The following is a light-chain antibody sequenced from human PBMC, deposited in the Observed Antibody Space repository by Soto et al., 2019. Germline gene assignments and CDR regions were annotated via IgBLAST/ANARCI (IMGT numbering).Light chain of an antibody. J-gene: IGKJ5*01. CDR1: QSVSNN. CDR2: GAS. CDR3: QQYNNWPPIT. Sequence: EIVLTQSPGTLSLSPVERATLSCMASQSVSNNYLAWYQQKPGQAPRLLIYGASNRATGIPARFSGSGSGTEFTLTISSLQSEDFAVYYCQQYNNWPPITFGQGTRLEIK. V-gene: IGKV3-15*01.